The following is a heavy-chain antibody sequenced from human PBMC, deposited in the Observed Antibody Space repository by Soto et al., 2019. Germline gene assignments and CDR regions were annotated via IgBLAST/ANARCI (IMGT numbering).Heavy chain of an antibody. V-gene: IGHV4-39*01. J-gene: IGHJ4*02. CDR1: GGSISSSSYY. CDR3: ARHPPGVVTFDY. D-gene: IGHD2-21*02. Sequence: QLQLQESGPGLVKPSETLSLTRTVSGGSISSSSYYWGWIRQPPGKGLEWIGSIYYSGSTYYNPSLKSRVTVSVDTSKNQFSLTLSSVTAADTAVYYCARHPPGVVTFDYWGQGTLVTVSS. CDR2: IYYSGST.